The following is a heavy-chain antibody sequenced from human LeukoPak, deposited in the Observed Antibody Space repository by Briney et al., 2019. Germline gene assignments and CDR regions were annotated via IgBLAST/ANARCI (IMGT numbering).Heavy chain of an antibody. CDR3: AKSWIQLWFGAFDI. J-gene: IGHJ3*02. V-gene: IGHV3-30*02. CDR2: IRYDGSNK. CDR1: GFTFSSYG. D-gene: IGHD5-18*01. Sequence: GGSLRLSCAASGFTFSSYGMHWVRQAPGKELEWVAFIRYDGSNKYYADSVKGRFTISRDNSKSTLYLQMNSLRAEDTAVYYCAKSWIQLWFGAFDIWGQGTMVTVSS.